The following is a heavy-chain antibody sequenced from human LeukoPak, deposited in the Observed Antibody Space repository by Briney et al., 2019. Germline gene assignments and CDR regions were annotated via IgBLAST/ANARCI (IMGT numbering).Heavy chain of an antibody. V-gene: IGHV3-30*18. CDR3: AKDPEFGITMVLPPDY. CDR2: ISYDGSNK. D-gene: IGHD3-10*01. J-gene: IGHJ4*02. CDR1: GFTFSSYG. Sequence: GGSLRLSCAASGFTFSSYGMHWVRQAPGKGLEWVAVISYDGSNKYYADSVKGRFTISRDNSKNTLYLQMNSLRAEDTAVYYCAKDPEFGITMVLPPDYWGQGTLVTVSS.